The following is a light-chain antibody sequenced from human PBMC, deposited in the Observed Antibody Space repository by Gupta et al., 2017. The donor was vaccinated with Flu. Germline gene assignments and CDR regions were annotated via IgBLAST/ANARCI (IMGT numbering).Light chain of an antibody. Sequence: SYELTQPPSVSVSPGQTATITCSVNSLSTQYSYWYQQRPGQAPLLVIFKDTERPSGIPERFSGSNSGTTVTLTISGVQAEDEAAYYCQSADNSGTYVVFGGGTKLTV. CDR2: KDT. V-gene: IGLV3-25*03. CDR1: SLSTQY. CDR3: QSADNSGTYVV. J-gene: IGLJ2*01.